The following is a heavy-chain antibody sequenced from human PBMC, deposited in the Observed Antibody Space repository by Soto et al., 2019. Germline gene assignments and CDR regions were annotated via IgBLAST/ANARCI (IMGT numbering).Heavy chain of an antibody. CDR1: GFTFSSYR. J-gene: IGHJ6*02. Sequence: QVQLVESGRGVVEPGRSLRLFCAGSGFTFSSYRMHWVRQAPGKGAEWGAVIWYDGSNKFYADSVKGRFAISRDNSKNTLYLQMNSLRAEDTAVYYCARDYYGSNYYGMQVWGQEATVT. CDR2: IWYDGSNK. D-gene: IGHD3-10*01. CDR3: ARDYYGSNYYGMQV. V-gene: IGHV3-33*01.